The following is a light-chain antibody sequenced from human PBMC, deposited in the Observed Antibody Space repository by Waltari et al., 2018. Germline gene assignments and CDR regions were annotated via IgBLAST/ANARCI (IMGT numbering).Light chain of an antibody. CDR1: QRIGRY. Sequence: EIVLTQSPGTLSLSPGERATLSCRASQRIGRYLVWYQQKPGQAPRLLNYAASSRATGIPDRFSRTGSGTDFSLTISSLEPEDFAVYYCQNHERLPATFGQGTKVEIK. CDR3: QNHERLPAT. J-gene: IGKJ1*01. V-gene: IGKV3-20*01. CDR2: AAS.